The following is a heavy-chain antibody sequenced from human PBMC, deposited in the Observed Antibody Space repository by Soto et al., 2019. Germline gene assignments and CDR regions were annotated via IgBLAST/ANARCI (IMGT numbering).Heavy chain of an antibody. Sequence: QVQLQESGPGLVKPSETLSLTCTVSGGSISSYYWSWIRQPPGKGLEWIGYIYYSGSTNYNPSLKSRVTISVDTSKNQFSLKLSSVTAADTAVYYCAREAEWELFNWFDPWGQGTLVTVSS. CDR2: IYYSGST. D-gene: IGHD1-26*01. J-gene: IGHJ5*02. V-gene: IGHV4-59*01. CDR3: AREAEWELFNWFDP. CDR1: GGSISSYY.